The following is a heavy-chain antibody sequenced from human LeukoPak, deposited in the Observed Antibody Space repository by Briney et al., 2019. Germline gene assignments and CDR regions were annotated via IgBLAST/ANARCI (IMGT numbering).Heavy chain of an antibody. CDR3: ARVRPMIASYYYYGMDV. CDR1: GASISSYH. D-gene: IGHD3-22*01. J-gene: IGHJ6*02. Sequence: SETLSLTCTVSGASISSYHWSWIRQPAGEGLEWIGRIYTSGSTNYNPSLKSRVTISVDTSKNQFSLKLSSVTAADTAVYYCARVRPMIASYYYYGMDVWGQGTTVTVSS. CDR2: IYTSGST. V-gene: IGHV4-4*07.